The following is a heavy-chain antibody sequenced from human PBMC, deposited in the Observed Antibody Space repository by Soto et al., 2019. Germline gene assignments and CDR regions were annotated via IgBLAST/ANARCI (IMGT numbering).Heavy chain of an antibody. D-gene: IGHD3-22*01. CDR1: GYTFTSYG. J-gene: IGHJ5*02. CDR3: ARADYDSSGYYPRPT. V-gene: IGHV1-18*01. Sequence: GASVKVSCKASGYTFTSYGISWVRQAPGQGLEWMGWISAYNGNTNYAQKLQGRVTMTTDTSTSTAYMELRSLRSDDTAVYYCARADYDSSGYYPRPTWGQGTLVTVSS. CDR2: ISAYNGNT.